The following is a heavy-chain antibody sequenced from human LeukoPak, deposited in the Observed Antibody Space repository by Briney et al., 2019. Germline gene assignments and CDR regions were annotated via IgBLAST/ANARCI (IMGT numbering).Heavy chain of an antibody. V-gene: IGHV4-34*01. CDR1: GGSFSGYY. Sequence: SETLSLTCAVYGGSFSGYYWSWIRQPPGKGLEWIGEINHSGSTNYNPSLKSRVTISVDTSKDQFSLKLSSVTAADTAVYYCARHGYGGNDYWGQGALVTVSS. J-gene: IGHJ4*02. D-gene: IGHD4-23*01. CDR3: ARHGYGGNDY. CDR2: INHSGST.